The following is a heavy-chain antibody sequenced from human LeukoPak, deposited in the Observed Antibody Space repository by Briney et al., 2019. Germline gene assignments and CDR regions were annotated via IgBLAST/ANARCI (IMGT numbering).Heavy chain of an antibody. J-gene: IGHJ3*02. Sequence: GSVKVSCKASGYTFTSYDINWVRQATGQGLEWMGWMNPNSGNTGYAQKFQGRVTMTRNTSISTAYMELSRLRSDDTAVYYCARVGDGLNDAFDIWGRGTMVTVSS. CDR2: MNPNSGNT. V-gene: IGHV1-8*01. CDR3: ARVGDGLNDAFDI. CDR1: GYTFTSYD. D-gene: IGHD5-24*01.